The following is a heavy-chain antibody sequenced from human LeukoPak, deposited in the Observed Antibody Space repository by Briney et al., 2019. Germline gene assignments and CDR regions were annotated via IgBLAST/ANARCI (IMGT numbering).Heavy chain of an antibody. J-gene: IGHJ2*01. CDR3: AKDYSVSHWCFDL. CDR1: GFIFRNHA. Sequence: SGGSLRLSCTASGFIFRNHAMSWVRQAPGKGLEWVSTISGAGDNTNYADSVTGRFTISRDNSKNTLYVQMNSLRAEDTAVYYCAKDYSVSHWCFDLWGRGTLVTVSS. D-gene: IGHD5/OR15-5a*01. V-gene: IGHV3-23*01. CDR2: ISGAGDNT.